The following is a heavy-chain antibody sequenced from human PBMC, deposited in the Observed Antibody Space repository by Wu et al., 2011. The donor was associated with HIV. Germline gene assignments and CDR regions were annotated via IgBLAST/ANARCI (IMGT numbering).Heavy chain of an antibody. J-gene: IGHJ5*02. CDR3: ARDPHPMVITFGGGWFDP. CDR2: IIPIFGTA. CDR1: GGTFSSYA. V-gene: IGHV1-69*05. Sequence: QVQLVQSGAEVKKPGSSVKVSCKASGGTFSSYAISWVRQAPGQGLEWMGGIIPIFGTANYAQKFQGRVTITTDESTSTAYMELSSLRSEDTAVYYCARDPHPMVITFGGGWFDPWGQGTLVTVSS. D-gene: IGHD3-16*01.